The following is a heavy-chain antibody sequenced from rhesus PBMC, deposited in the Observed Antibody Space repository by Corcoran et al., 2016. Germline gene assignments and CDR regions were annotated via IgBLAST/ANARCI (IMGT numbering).Heavy chain of an antibody. CDR3: ARTGSGSLDAFDF. Sequence: QVQLQESGPGVGKPSETLSLTCAVSGGSISRGYDWSWIPQPPGKGLEWIGYSYGSSGSTNYNPSLKNRVTISKDASKNQFSLKLSSVTAADTAVYYCARTGSGSLDAFDFWGQGLRVTVSS. CDR1: GGSISRGYD. D-gene: IGHD2-21*01. V-gene: IGHV4-76*01. CDR2: SYGSSGST. J-gene: IGHJ3*01.